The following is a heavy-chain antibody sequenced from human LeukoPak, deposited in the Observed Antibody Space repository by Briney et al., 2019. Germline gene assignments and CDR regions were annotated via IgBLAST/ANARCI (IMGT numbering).Heavy chain of an antibody. CDR1: GASFNDYY. Sequence: SETLSLTCAVSGASFNDYYWTWIRQPPGKGPEWIGEISHSGSTNSNPSLRSRVTMSVDMSKNQFSLKLSSVTAADTAVYYCARTGSERGSSTYYYYYMDVWGKGTTVTVSS. CDR3: ARTGSERGSSTYYYYYMDV. V-gene: IGHV4-34*01. CDR2: ISHSGST. D-gene: IGHD6-6*01. J-gene: IGHJ6*03.